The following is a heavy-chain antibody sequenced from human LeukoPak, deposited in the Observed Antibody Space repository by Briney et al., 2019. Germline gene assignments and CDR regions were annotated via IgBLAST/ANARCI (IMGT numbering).Heavy chain of an antibody. V-gene: IGHV5-10-1*01. CDR3: ARQPVTCSGGSCYSGIISY. D-gene: IGHD2-15*01. Sequence: GESLKISCKGSGYSFTSYWISWVRQMPGKGLEWMGRIDPSDSYTNYSPSFQGHVTISADKSISTAYLQWSSLKASDTAMYYCARQPVTCSGGSCYSGIISYWGQGTLVTISS. CDR2: IDPSDSYT. J-gene: IGHJ4*02. CDR1: GYSFTSYW.